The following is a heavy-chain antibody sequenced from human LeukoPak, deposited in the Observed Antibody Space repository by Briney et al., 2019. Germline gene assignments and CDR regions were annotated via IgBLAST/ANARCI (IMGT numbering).Heavy chain of an antibody. D-gene: IGHD6-19*01. Sequence: PSETLSLTCAVYGGSFSGYYWSWIRQPPGKGLEWIGEINHSGSTNYNPSLKSRVTISVDMSKNQFSLKLRSVTAADMAVYYCARLVRGQWLVLDYWGQGTLVTVSS. CDR3: ARLVRGQWLVLDY. J-gene: IGHJ4*02. CDR1: GGSFSGYY. V-gene: IGHV4-34*01. CDR2: INHSGST.